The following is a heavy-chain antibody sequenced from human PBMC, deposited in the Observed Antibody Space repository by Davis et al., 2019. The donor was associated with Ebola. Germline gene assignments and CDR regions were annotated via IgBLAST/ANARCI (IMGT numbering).Heavy chain of an antibody. CDR1: GYTFTSYD. J-gene: IGHJ4*02. V-gene: IGHV1-46*01. CDR2: INPSGGST. Sequence: AASVKVSCKASGYTFTSYDINWVRQATGQGLEWMGIINPSGGSTSYAQKFQGRVTMTRDTSTSTVYMELSSLRSEDTAVYYCARGNWELLDWGQGTLVTVSS. CDR3: ARGNWELLD. D-gene: IGHD1-26*01.